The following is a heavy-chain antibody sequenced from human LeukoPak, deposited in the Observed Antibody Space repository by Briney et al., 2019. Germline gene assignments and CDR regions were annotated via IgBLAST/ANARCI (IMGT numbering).Heavy chain of an antibody. J-gene: IGHJ4*02. Sequence: GGSLILSCAASGFTFSSYAMSWVRQAPGKGLEWVSAISGSGGSTYYADSVKGRFTISRDNSKNTLYLQMNSLRAEDTAVYYCAKDSSGSYYYFDYWGQGTLVTVSS. CDR2: ISGSGGST. CDR1: GFTFSSYA. V-gene: IGHV3-23*01. D-gene: IGHD1-26*01. CDR3: AKDSSGSYYYFDY.